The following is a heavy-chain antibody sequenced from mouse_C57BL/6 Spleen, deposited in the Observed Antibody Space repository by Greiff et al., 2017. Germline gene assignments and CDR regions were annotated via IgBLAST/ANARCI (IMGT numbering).Heavy chain of an antibody. CDR2: ISYDGSN. V-gene: IGHV3-6*01. D-gene: IGHD2-4*01. CDR3: AREDYDVAGFAY. J-gene: IGHJ3*01. CDR1: GYSITSGYY. Sequence: EVQLQESGPGLVKPSQSLSLTCSVTGYSITSGYYWNWIRTFPGNTLEWLGYISYDGSNNYNPSLQNRISLTRDTSKNQFFLKLNSGTTEDTATDDCAREDYDVAGFAYWGQGTLVTVSA.